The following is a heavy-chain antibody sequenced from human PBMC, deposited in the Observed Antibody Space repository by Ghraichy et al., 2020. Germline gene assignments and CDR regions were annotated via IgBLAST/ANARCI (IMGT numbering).Heavy chain of an antibody. CDR2: ISGYNGNT. CDR3: AREWYCSSTSCRIGQYYYGVDV. V-gene: IGHV1-18*01. D-gene: IGHD2-2*01. CDR1: GYTFSSYG. Sequence: ASVKVSCKASGYTFSSYGISWVRQAPGQGLEWLGWISGYNGNTNYAQKLQGRVTMTTDTSTSTAYMELRSLRSDDTAVYYCAREWYCSSTSCRIGQYYYGVDVWGQGTTVTVSS. J-gene: IGHJ6*02.